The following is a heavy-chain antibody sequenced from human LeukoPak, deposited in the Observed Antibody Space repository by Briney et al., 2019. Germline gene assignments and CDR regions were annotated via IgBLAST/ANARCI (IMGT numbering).Heavy chain of an antibody. V-gene: IGHV3-30*18. CDR1: GFTFSSYG. Sequence: GGSLRLSCAASGFTFSSYGMPWVRQAPGKGLEWVAVISYDGSNKYYADSVKGRFTISRDNSKNTLYLQMNSLRAEDTAVYYCAKDEDQSSYAQTPVAGTGVVDYWGQGTLVTVSS. J-gene: IGHJ4*02. CDR2: ISYDGSNK. CDR3: AKDEDQSSYAQTPVAGTGVVDY. D-gene: IGHD6-19*01.